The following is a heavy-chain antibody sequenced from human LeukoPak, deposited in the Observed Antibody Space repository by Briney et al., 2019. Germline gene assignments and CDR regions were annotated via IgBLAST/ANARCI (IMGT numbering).Heavy chain of an antibody. Sequence: PETLSLTCTVSGGSISSYYWSWIRQPPGKGLEWIGYIYYSGSTNYNPSLKSRVTISVDTSKNQFSLKLSSVTAADTAVYYCARSLGYCSSTSCYAWFDPWGQGTLVTVS. CDR1: GGSISSYY. J-gene: IGHJ5*02. CDR2: IYYSGST. CDR3: ARSLGYCSSTSCYAWFDP. D-gene: IGHD2-2*01. V-gene: IGHV4-59*01.